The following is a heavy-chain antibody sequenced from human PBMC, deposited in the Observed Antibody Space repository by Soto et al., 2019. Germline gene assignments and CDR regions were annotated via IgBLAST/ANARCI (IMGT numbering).Heavy chain of an antibody. Sequence: SETLSLTCTVSGGSISSDHYHWTWIRQTPGKGLEWIGYIHYSGSVYYNPSLQSRVTMSVDTSKNLFSLKLSSVTAADTAVYFCVREDDGGDSDYYGLHVWGQGTTVTVPS. CDR2: IHYSGSV. D-gene: IGHD5-18*01. CDR3: VREDDGGDSDYYGLHV. CDR1: GGSISSDHYH. J-gene: IGHJ6*02. V-gene: IGHV4-30-4*01.